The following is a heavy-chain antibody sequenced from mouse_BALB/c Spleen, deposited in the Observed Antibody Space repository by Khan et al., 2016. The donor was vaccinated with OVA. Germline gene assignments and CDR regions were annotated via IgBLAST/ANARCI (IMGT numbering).Heavy chain of an antibody. Sequence: QVQLQQPGAELARPGASVKMSCKASGYTFTSHTMHWIKQRPGQGLEWIGYINPRSGYNKKLNDKATLTADISSSTAYMQLSSLTSEDSAVYYCARRTTEYALDYWGQGTSVTVSS. J-gene: IGHJ4*01. CDR2: INPRSG. D-gene: IGHD2-14*01. CDR3: ARRTTEYALDY. V-gene: IGHV1-4*01. CDR1: GYTFTSHT.